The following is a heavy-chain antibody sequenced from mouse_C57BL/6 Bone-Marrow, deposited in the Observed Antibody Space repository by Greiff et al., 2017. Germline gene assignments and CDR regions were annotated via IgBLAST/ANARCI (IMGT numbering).Heavy chain of an antibody. Sequence: EVQLVESGGGLVQSGRSLRLSCATSGFTFSDFYMEWVRQAPGKGLEWIAASRNKANDYTTEYSASVKGRFIVSRDTSQSNLYLQMNALRAEDTAIYYCARDVGTVVATDWYFDVWGTGTTVTVSS. CDR1: GFTFSDFY. J-gene: IGHJ1*03. V-gene: IGHV7-1*01. CDR2: SRNKANDYTT. CDR3: ARDVGTVVATDWYFDV. D-gene: IGHD1-1*01.